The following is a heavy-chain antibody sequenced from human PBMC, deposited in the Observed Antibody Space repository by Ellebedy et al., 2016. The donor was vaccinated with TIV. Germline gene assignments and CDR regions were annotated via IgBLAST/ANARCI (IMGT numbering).Heavy chain of an antibody. CDR2: VFSSGYT. D-gene: IGHD1-14*01. CDR3: ARGYNNTGFYDCPYNH. CDR1: GGSIGRYL. V-gene: IGHV4-59*01. J-gene: IGHJ5*02. Sequence: MPSETLSLTCSVSGGSIGRYLWTWIRQSPEKGLEWIGYVFSSGYTNYNPSLESRVTISIDTSNGQFSLRLTSVTAADTAVYYCARGYNNTGFYDCPYNHWGQGTLFTVSS.